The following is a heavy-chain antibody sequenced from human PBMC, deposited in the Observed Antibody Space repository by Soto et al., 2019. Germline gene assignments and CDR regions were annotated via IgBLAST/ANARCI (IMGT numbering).Heavy chain of an antibody. CDR3: ARDSHYDILTGYSRNAFDM. Sequence: ASVKVSCKTSGYSFAGHYLHWVRQAPGQGLDWMGWINPNSGGTIYAQRFQGRVTMTRDTSISTAYMVLTSLRSDDTAVYYCARDSHYDILTGYSRNAFDMWGRGAVVTVSS. V-gene: IGHV1-2*02. CDR1: GYSFAGHY. J-gene: IGHJ3*02. CDR2: INPNSGGT. D-gene: IGHD3-9*01.